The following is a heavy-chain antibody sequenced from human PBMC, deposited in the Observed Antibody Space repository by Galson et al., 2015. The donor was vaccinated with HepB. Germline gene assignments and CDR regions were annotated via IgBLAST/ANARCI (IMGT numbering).Heavy chain of an antibody. CDR3: ARDRLGYYGMDV. V-gene: IGHV3-48*02. Sequence: SLRLSCAASGFSFSRYSMNWVRQAPGKGLEWVSYISSSGSNVYYADSVEGRFIISRDSAKYSLYLQINSLGDEDTAVYYCARDRLGYYGMDVWGQGTTVTVSS. D-gene: IGHD6-19*01. CDR1: GFSFSRYS. J-gene: IGHJ6*02. CDR2: ISSSGSNV.